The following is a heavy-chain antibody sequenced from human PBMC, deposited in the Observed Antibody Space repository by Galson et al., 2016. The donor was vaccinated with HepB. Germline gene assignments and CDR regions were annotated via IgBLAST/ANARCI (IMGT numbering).Heavy chain of an antibody. CDR3: AKDREWLRYTSDGIDV. CDR1: GFSFSDYA. CDR2: ISYDGRDK. Sequence: SLRLSCAVSGFSFSDYAMHWVRQAPGKGLECVAVISYDGRDKYYADSVRGRFNISRDNSKNTLDLQMNSLRPEDTASYYCAKDREWLRYTSDGIDVWGQGTTVTVSS. D-gene: IGHD5-12*01. J-gene: IGHJ6*02. V-gene: IGHV3-30*18.